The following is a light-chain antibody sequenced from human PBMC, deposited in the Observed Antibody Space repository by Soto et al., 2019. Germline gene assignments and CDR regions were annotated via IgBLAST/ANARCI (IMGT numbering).Light chain of an antibody. CDR2: GAS. V-gene: IGKV3-20*01. Sequence: EIVLTQSPGTLSLSPGERATLSCRASQSISNKLGWYQQRPGRAPRLLIYGASSRATGIPDRFSGSGSGTDFSLTISRLEPEDFAVYYCQQYDGLPRTFGPGTRVEIK. CDR3: QQYDGLPRT. J-gene: IGKJ1*01. CDR1: QSISNK.